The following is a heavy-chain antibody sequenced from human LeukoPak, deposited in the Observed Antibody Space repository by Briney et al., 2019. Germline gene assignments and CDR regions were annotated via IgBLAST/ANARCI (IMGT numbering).Heavy chain of an antibody. V-gene: IGHV3-23*01. CDR1: EFTFTNYA. J-gene: IGHJ4*02. Sequence: PGGSLRLSCAASEFTFTNYAMSWVRQAPGKGLEGVSSISESGGSTYYADSGKGRFTISRDNSKNTLYLQMNSLRAEDTAVYYCARARNNYDSSGYSALDYWGQGTLVTVSS. D-gene: IGHD3-22*01. CDR2: ISESGGST. CDR3: ARARNNYDSSGYSALDY.